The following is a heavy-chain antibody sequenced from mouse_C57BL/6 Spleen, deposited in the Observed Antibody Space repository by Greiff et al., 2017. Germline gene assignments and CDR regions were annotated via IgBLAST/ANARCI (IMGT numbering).Heavy chain of an antibody. CDR2: IYPGSGNT. Sequence: QVQLKQSGPELVKPGASVKISCKASGYSFTSYYIHWVKQRPGQGLEWIGWIYPGSGNTKYNEKFKGKATLTADTSSSTAYMQLSSLTSEDSAVYYCARDYGNYVDYWGQGTTLTVSP. V-gene: IGHV1-66*01. D-gene: IGHD2-1*01. CDR1: GYSFTSYY. J-gene: IGHJ2*01. CDR3: ARDYGNYVDY.